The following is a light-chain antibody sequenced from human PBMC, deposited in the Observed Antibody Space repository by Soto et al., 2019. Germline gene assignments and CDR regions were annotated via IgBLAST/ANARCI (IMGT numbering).Light chain of an antibody. CDR3: QQYNSYS. V-gene: IGKV1-39*01. J-gene: IGKJ1*01. CDR2: AAS. CDR1: QSISSY. Sequence: DIQITQSPSSLSASVGDRVTITCRASQSISSYLNWYQQKPGKAPKLLIYAASSLQSGVPSRFSGSGSGTEFTLTISSLQPDDFATYYCQQYNSYSFGQGTKVDIK.